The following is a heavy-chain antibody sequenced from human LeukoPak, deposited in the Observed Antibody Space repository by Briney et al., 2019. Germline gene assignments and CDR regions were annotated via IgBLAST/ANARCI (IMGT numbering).Heavy chain of an antibody. J-gene: IGHJ5*02. CDR2: ISAYNGNT. CDR3: ARDADTIYPEGNWFDP. V-gene: IGHV1-18*01. Sequence: ASVKVSCQAFGYTLTSYGISWVRKAPGQRLEWMGWISAYNGNTNYAQKLQSRVTMTTDTSTSTAYMELRSLRSDDTAVYYCARDADTIYPEGNWFDPWGQGTLVTVSS. CDR1: GYTLTSYG. D-gene: IGHD2-2*01.